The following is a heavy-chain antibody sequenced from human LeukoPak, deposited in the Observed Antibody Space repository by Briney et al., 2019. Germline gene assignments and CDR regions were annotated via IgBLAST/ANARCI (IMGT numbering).Heavy chain of an antibody. CDR2: IYRDGRA. D-gene: IGHD3-10*01. V-gene: IGHV3-66*01. CDR3: ARVQRDYYGTAGYSEY. Sequence: GGSLRLSCAASGFTVSGHYMNWVRQAPGTGLEWVSIIYRDGRAYYADSVKGRFTISRDFSRNTLYLQMSSLRVEDTAVYYCARVQRDYYGTAGYSEYWGQGTLVTVSS. J-gene: IGHJ4*02. CDR1: GFTVSGHY.